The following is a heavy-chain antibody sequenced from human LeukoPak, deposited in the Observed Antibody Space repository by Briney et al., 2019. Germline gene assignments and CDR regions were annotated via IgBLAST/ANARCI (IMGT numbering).Heavy chain of an antibody. CDR1: GFTFSSYG. V-gene: IGHV3-33*01. J-gene: IGHJ6*02. Sequence: QPGGSLRLSCAASGFTFSSYGMHWVRQAPGKGLEWVAVIWYDGSNKYYADSVKGRFTISRDNSKNTLYLQMNSLRAEDTAVYYCARDYYGSGSYCSMDVWGQGTTVTVSS. CDR2: IWYDGSNK. D-gene: IGHD3-10*01. CDR3: ARDYYGSGSYCSMDV.